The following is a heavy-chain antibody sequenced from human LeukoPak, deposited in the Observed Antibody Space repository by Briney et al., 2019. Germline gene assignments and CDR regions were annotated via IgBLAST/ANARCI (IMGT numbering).Heavy chain of an antibody. CDR3: ASSREATSNWFVY. J-gene: IGHJ5*01. Sequence: PGGSLRLSCAASRFTVSSSYMTWVRQAPGKGLEWVSIIYSGGNTYYADSVQGRFTISRDNSKNTLYLQMNSLRAEDTAVYHCASSREATSNWFVYWGQGTLVTVSS. CDR2: IYSGGNT. V-gene: IGHV3-66*01. CDR1: RFTVSSSY. D-gene: IGHD2-2*01.